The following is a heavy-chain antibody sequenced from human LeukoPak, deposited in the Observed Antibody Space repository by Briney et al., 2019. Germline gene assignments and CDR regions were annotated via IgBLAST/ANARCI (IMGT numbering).Heavy chain of an antibody. V-gene: IGHV4-38-2*02. CDR2: IYHSGST. J-gene: IGHJ5*02. CDR1: GYSISAGYH. Sequence: PSETLSLTCTVSGYSISAGYHWGWIRQPPGKGLEWIGSIYHSGSTYYNPSLKSRVTISVDTSKNQFSLKLSSVTAAGTAVYYCARATTYYYDSSGSPGGAVKNWFDPWGQGTLVTVSS. D-gene: IGHD3-22*01. CDR3: ARATTYYYDSSGSPGGAVKNWFDP.